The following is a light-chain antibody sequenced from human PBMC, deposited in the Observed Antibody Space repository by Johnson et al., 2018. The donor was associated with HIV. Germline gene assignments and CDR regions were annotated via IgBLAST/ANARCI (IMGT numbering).Light chain of an antibody. CDR2: DNN. CDR1: SSNIGNNY. J-gene: IGLJ1*01. Sequence: QSVLTQPPSVSAAPGQKVTISCSGSSSNIGNNYVSWYQQLPGTAPKLLIYDNNKRPSGIPDRFSGSKSGTSATLGITGLQTGAEADYYCGTWDSSLSAPGHVFGTGTKVTV. V-gene: IGLV1-51*01. CDR3: GTWDSSLSAPGHV.